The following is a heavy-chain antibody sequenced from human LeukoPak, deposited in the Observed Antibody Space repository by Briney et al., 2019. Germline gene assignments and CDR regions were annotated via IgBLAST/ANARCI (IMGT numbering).Heavy chain of an antibody. CDR2: ISYDGSNK. D-gene: IGHD3-3*01. J-gene: IGHJ4*02. V-gene: IGHV3-30-3*01. CDR3: ARASLRLLEWLLFDY. Sequence: GGSLRLSCAASGFTFSSYAMHWVRQAPGKGLEWVAVISYDGSNKYYADSVKGRFTISRDNSKNTLYLQMNSLRAEDTAVYYCARASLRLLEWLLFDYWGQGTLVTVSS. CDR1: GFTFSSYA.